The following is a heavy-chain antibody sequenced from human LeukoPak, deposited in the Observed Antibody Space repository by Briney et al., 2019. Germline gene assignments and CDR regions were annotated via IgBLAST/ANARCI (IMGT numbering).Heavy chain of an antibody. Sequence: GGSLRLSCAASGFIFSSYSMNWVRQAPGKGLDWVSYISSSNSSIYYAGSVKGRFTVSRDNAKNSLYLQMNSLRADDTAVYYCARGATTGRGAFDIWGRGTMVTVSS. J-gene: IGHJ3*02. V-gene: IGHV3-48*01. D-gene: IGHD1-1*01. CDR1: GFIFSSYS. CDR2: ISSSNSSI. CDR3: ARGATTGRGAFDI.